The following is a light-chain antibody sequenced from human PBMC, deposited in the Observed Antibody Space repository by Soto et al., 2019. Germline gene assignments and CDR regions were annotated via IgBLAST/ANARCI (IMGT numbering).Light chain of an antibody. CDR3: QQSYTIPYT. CDR1: QSISTY. J-gene: IGKJ2*01. Sequence: DIQMTQSPSSLPASVGDRVTLNCRASQSISTYLNWYQQKPGKAPKLVIYAASSLQSGVPSRLSGSGSGTDFTLTISSLQPEDFATYYCQQSYTIPYTFGQGTKLEIK. V-gene: IGKV1-39*01. CDR2: AAS.